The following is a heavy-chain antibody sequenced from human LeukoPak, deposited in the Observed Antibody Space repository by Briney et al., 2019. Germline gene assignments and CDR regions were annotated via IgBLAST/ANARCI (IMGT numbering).Heavy chain of an antibody. J-gene: IGHJ3*02. CDR3: ARSYDSSGYPFDAFDI. CDR2: IYYSGST. CDR1: GGSISSYY. D-gene: IGHD3-22*01. V-gene: IGHV4-59*08. Sequence: SETLSLTCTVSGGSISSYYWSWIRQPPGKGLEWIGYIYYSGSTYYNPSLKSRVTISVDTSKNQFSLTLSSVTAADTAVYYCARSYDSSGYPFDAFDIWGQGTMVTVSS.